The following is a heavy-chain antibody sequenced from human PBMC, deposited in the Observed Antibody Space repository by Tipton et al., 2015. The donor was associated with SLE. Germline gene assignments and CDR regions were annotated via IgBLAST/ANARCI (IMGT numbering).Heavy chain of an antibody. Sequence: TLSLTCTVSGGSISSHYWSWIRQPPGKGLEWIGYIYYRGSTNYNPSLKSRVTISVDTSKNQFSLKLSSVTAADTAVYYCAREPYYYDSSGYYVSWFDPWGQGTLVTVSS. CDR1: GGSISSHY. CDR2: IYYRGST. D-gene: IGHD3-22*01. J-gene: IGHJ5*02. V-gene: IGHV4-59*11. CDR3: AREPYYYDSSGYYVSWFDP.